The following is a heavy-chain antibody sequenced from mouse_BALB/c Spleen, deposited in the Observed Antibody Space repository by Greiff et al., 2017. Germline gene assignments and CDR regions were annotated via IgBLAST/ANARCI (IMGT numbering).Heavy chain of an antibody. CDR3: TRNDGYPYAMDY. D-gene: IGHD2-3*01. Sequence: LQQPGSELVRPGASVKLSCKASGYTFTSYWMHWVKQRPGQGLEWIGNIYPGSGSTNYDEKFKSKATLTVDTSSSTAYMQLSSLTSEDAAVYYCTRNDGYPYAMDYWGQGTSVTVSS. V-gene: IGHV1S22*01. CDR1: GYTFTSYW. CDR2: IYPGSGST. J-gene: IGHJ4*01.